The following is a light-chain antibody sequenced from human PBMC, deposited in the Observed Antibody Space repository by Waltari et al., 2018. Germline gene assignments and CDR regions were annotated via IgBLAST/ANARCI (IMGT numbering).Light chain of an antibody. V-gene: IGLV1-36*01. Sequence: QSVLTQPPSVSGAPRQRVTISCSGSRSNIGNNTVNWYPHLPGKAPNPLIYYNDLLPSGVSDRFSGSKSGTSASLAISGLQSEDEADYYCATWDDSLNAYVFGTGTKVTVL. CDR3: ATWDDSLNAYV. CDR2: YND. CDR1: RSNIGNNT. J-gene: IGLJ1*01.